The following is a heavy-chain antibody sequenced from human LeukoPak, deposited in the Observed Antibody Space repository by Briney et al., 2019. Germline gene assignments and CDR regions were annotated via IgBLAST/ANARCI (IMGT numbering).Heavy chain of an antibody. J-gene: IGHJ4*02. D-gene: IGHD4-23*01. Sequence: ASVKVSCKTSGYTFTGYYMHWVRQAPGQGLGWMGWINPNSGGKNYAQKFQGRVTMTRDTSISTAYMELSRLSSDDTAVYYCARDAVDYGGNPYYFDYWGQGTLVTVSS. CDR1: GYTFTGYY. CDR3: ARDAVDYGGNPYYFDY. CDR2: INPNSGGK. V-gene: IGHV1-2*02.